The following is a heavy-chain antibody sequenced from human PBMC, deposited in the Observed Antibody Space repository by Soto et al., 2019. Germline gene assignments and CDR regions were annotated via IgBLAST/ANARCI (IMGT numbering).Heavy chain of an antibody. J-gene: IGHJ4*02. V-gene: IGHV4-59*01. CDR1: AASFSKYY. Sequence: SETLSLTCTVSAASFSKYYWTWIRQPSGKGLERIGYVYFNGNTNYNPSLKRRVSISIDTSKNQISLTLNSVTAADTAVYYCASVTFGGVVLAHWGQGTLVTVSS. CDR2: VYFNGNT. CDR3: ASVTFGGVVLAH. D-gene: IGHD3-16*01.